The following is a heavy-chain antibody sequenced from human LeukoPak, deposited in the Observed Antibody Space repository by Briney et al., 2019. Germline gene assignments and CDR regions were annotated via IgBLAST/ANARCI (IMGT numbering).Heavy chain of an antibody. CDR3: ANDKRGQWLPHDAFDI. D-gene: IGHD6-19*01. V-gene: IGHV3-23*01. Sequence: GGSLRLSCAASGFTFSSYAMSWVRQAPGKGLGWVSAISGSGGSTYYADSVKGRFTISRDNSKNTLYLQMNSLRAEDTAVYYCANDKRGQWLPHDAFDIWGQGTMVTVSS. J-gene: IGHJ3*02. CDR2: ISGSGGST. CDR1: GFTFSSYA.